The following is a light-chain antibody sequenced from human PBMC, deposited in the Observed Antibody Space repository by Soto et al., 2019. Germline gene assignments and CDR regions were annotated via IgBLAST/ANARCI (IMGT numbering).Light chain of an antibody. J-gene: IGLJ2*01. CDR1: SSDVGGYIY. CDR2: EVS. Sequence: QSALAQPASVSGSPGQSITLSCTGTSSDVGGYIYVSWFQHHPGKAPKLIIYEVSNRPSGVSNRFSGSRSDNTASLTISGRQAEDEAIYYCSSYSTTTRGVLFGGGTKLTVL. CDR3: SSYSTTTRGVL. V-gene: IGLV2-14*01.